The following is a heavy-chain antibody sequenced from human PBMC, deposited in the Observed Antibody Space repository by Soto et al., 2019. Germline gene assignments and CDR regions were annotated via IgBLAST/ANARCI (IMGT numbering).Heavy chain of an antibody. D-gene: IGHD3-10*01. V-gene: IGHV3-15*01. CDR3: ARDYPVRGVIGYYYYYGMDV. J-gene: IGHJ6*02. CDR2: IKSKTDGGTT. Sequence: EVQLVESGGGLVKPGGSLRLSCAASGFTFSNAWMSWVRQAPGKGLEWVGRIKSKTDGGTTDYAAPVKGRFTISRDDSKNTLYLQMNSLRAEDTAVYYCARDYPVRGVIGYYYYYGMDVWGQGTTVTVSS. CDR1: GFTFSNAW.